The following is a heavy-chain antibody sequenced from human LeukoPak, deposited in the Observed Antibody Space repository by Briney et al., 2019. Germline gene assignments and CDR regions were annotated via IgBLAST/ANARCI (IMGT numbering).Heavy chain of an antibody. CDR2: INPNSGGT. CDR3: ASSVAGNKIDN. J-gene: IGHJ4*02. D-gene: IGHD6-19*01. CDR1: GYTFTGYY. Sequence: GASVKVSCKASGYTFTGYYMHWVRQAPGQGLEWMGRINPNSGGTNYTQKFQGRVSMTRDTSISTAYMELSRLRSDDTAVYYCASSVAGNKIDNWGQGTLVTVSS. V-gene: IGHV1-2*06.